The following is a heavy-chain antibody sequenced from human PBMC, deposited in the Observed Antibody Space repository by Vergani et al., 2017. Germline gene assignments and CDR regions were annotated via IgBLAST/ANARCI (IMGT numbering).Heavy chain of an antibody. Sequence: QVHLVESGGGVVQPGRSLRLSCVVSGFTSSYYGMHWVRQAPGKGLEWGAVISYDGTQKYYADSVKGRFTISRDNSESTLYLQMNSLRTEDTAVYYCATKSCGTPGCQIGYFREWGQGTLVTVSS. CDR2: ISYDGTQK. CDR3: ATKSCGTPGCQIGYFRE. D-gene: IGHD1-1*01. J-gene: IGHJ1*01. CDR1: GFTSSYYG. V-gene: IGHV3-30*03.